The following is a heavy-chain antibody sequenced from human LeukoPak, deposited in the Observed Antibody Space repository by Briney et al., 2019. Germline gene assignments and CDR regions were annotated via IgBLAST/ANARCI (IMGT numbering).Heavy chain of an antibody. CDR3: ARGNWFGELWLDY. Sequence: GGSLRLPCAASGLIVSSTYVTWVRQVPGKGLEWVSDIYTGGSTNYADSVRGRSTISRDNSQNTVYLQMHSLRAEDTAVYYCARGNWFGELWLDYWGQGTLVTVSS. CDR2: IYTGGST. CDR1: GLIVSSTY. J-gene: IGHJ4*02. V-gene: IGHV3-53*01. D-gene: IGHD3-10*01.